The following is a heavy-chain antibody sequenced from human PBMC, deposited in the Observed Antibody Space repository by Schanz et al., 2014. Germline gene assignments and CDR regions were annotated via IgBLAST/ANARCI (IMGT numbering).Heavy chain of an antibody. CDR1: GFTFSSYW. Sequence: EVQLMESGGGLVKPGGSLRLSCAASGFTFSSYWMHWVRQVPGKGLEWVSAMNESHSTIYYADSVRGRFTISRDNAENTLFLQMNSLRAEDTAVYYCARKVVATIGGYYDNWGQGTRVTVSS. J-gene: IGHJ4*02. V-gene: IGHV3-21*04. D-gene: IGHD5-12*01. CDR3: ARKVVATIGGYYDN. CDR2: MNESHSTI.